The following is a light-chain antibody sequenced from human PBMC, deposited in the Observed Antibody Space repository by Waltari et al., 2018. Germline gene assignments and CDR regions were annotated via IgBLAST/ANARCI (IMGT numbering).Light chain of an antibody. CDR2: AVS. Sequence: QSALTQPASVSGSPGQSITIPCTGTSSDVGGYNYVSWYQQHPGKAPKLMIYAVSNRPSGVSNRFSGSKSGNTASLTISGLQAEDEADYYCSSYTSSSTSVVFGGGTKLTVL. CDR3: SSYTSSSTSVV. V-gene: IGLV2-14*01. J-gene: IGLJ2*01. CDR1: SSDVGGYNY.